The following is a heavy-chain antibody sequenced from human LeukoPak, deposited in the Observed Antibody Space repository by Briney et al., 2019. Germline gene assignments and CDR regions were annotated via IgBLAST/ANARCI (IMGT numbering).Heavy chain of an antibody. V-gene: IGHV3-9*01. CDR2: ISWNSGSI. J-gene: IGHJ4*02. CDR3: ARDSSISLVPFDY. D-gene: IGHD6-6*01. CDR1: GFTFDDYA. Sequence: GGSLRLSCAASGFTFDDYAVHWVRQAPGKGLEWVSGISWNSGSIDYADSVKGRFTISRDNAKNSLYLQMNSLRAEDTAVYYCARDSSISLVPFDYWGQGTLVTVSS.